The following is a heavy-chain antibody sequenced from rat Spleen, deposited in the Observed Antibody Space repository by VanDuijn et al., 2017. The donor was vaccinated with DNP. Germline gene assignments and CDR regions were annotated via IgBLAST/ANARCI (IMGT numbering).Heavy chain of an antibody. Sequence: QVQLKESGPGLVKPSQTLSLTCTVSGFSLTNYGVSWIRQPPEKGLEWIAAISSGENTYYNPALKSRLSISRDTSKSQVFLKMNSLQTEDTAIYFCTRVLYNGYQRHYWSFDFWGPGTMVTVSS. CDR3: TRVLYNGYQRHYWSFDF. J-gene: IGHJ1*01. D-gene: IGHD2-7*01. V-gene: IGHV2S12*01. CDR1: GFSLTNYG. CDR2: ISSGENT.